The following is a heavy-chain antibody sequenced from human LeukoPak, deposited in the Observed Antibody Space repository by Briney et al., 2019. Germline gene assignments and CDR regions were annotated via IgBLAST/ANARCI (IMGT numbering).Heavy chain of an antibody. CDR2: IYYSGST. CDR3: ARDQEGYCSSTSCPPHYYYYMDV. Sequence: PSETLSLTCTVSGGSISSYYWSWIRQPPGKGLDWIGYIYYSGSTNYNPSLKSRVTISVDTSKNQFSLKLSSVTAADTAVYYCARDQEGYCSSTSCPPHYYYYMDVWGKGTTVTVSS. V-gene: IGHV4-59*01. CDR1: GGSISSYY. J-gene: IGHJ6*03. D-gene: IGHD2-2*01.